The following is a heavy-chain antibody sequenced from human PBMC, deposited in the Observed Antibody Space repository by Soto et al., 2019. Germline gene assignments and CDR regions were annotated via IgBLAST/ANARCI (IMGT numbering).Heavy chain of an antibody. J-gene: IGHJ4*02. CDR1: GGTFSSYA. Sequence: QVQLVQSGAEVKKPGSSVKVSCKASGGTFSSYAISWVRQAPGQGLEWMGGIIPIFSTANYAQKFQGRVTITADESTSTAYMELSSLRSEDTAVYYCARDRCSGGSCYPDYWGQGTLVTVSS. CDR2: IIPIFSTA. D-gene: IGHD2-15*01. CDR3: ARDRCSGGSCYPDY. V-gene: IGHV1-69*12.